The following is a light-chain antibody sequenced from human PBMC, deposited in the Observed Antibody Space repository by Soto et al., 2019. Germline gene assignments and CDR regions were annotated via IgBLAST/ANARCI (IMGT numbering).Light chain of an antibody. CDR1: QSLLHSNGYNY. J-gene: IGKJ2*01. V-gene: IGKV2-28*01. CDR3: MQALQTPAT. CDR2: LGS. Sequence: DIVMTQFPLSLPVTPGEPASISCRSSQSLLHSNGYNYLDWYLQKPGQSPQLLIYLGSNRASGVPDRFSGSGSGTDFTLKISRVEAEDVGVYYCMQALQTPATFGQGTKLEIK.